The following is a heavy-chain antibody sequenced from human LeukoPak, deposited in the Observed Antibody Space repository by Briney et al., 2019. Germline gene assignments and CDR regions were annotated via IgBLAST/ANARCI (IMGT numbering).Heavy chain of an antibody. CDR2: INPNSGGT. Sequence: GASVKVSCKASGYTFTGYYMHWVRQAPGQGLEWMGWINPNSGGTNYAQKFQGRVTMTRDTSISTAYMELSRLRSDDTAVYYCARLGYCSSTSCYGFDYWGQGTLVTVSS. CDR3: ARLGYCSSTSCYGFDY. J-gene: IGHJ4*02. D-gene: IGHD2-2*01. CDR1: GYTFTGYY. V-gene: IGHV1-2*02.